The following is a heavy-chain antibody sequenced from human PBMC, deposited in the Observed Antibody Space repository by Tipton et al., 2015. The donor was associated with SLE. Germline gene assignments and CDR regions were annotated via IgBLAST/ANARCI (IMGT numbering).Heavy chain of an antibody. CDR1: GGSISSGGYS. CDR2: IYHSGST. Sequence: TLSLTCAVSGGSISSGGYSWSWIRQPPGTGLEWIGYIYHSGSTYYNPSLKSRVTISVDRSKNQFSLKLSSVTAADTAVYYCARDAETGENYFDYWGQGTLVTVSS. J-gene: IGHJ4*02. CDR3: ARDAETGENYFDY. D-gene: IGHD7-27*01. V-gene: IGHV4-30-2*01.